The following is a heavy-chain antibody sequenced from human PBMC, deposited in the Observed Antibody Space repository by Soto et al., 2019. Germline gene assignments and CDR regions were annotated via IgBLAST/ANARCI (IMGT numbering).Heavy chain of an antibody. J-gene: IGHJ4*02. CDR2: IIPILGIA. Sequence: QVQLVQSGAEVKKPGSSVKVSCKASGGTFSSYTISWVRQAPGQGLEWMGRIIPILGIANYAQKFQGRVTITADKSTSTAYMELSSLRSEDTAVYYCASSGEYGYRIGYFDYWGQGTLVTVSS. CDR3: ASSGEYGYRIGYFDY. V-gene: IGHV1-69*02. D-gene: IGHD3-16*01. CDR1: GGTFSSYT.